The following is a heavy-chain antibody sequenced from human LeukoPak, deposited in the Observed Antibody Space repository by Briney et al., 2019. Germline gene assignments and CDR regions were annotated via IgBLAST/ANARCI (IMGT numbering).Heavy chain of an antibody. CDR3: ARDAYTTTSNWLDP. V-gene: IGHV3-74*01. Sequence: PGGSLRLSCEASGFTLNKYWMHWVRQAPGKGLVWVSRITGDGCDIAYADSVKGRFTVSRDDAKNTLFLQMTSLRVEDTAIYYCARDAYTTTSNWLDPWGQGTLVTVSS. D-gene: IGHD4-17*01. CDR1: GFTLNKYW. CDR2: ITGDGCDI. J-gene: IGHJ5*02.